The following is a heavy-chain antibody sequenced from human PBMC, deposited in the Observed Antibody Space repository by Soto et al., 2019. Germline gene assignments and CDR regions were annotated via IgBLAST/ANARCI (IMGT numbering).Heavy chain of an antibody. CDR1: GGSFSTYA. CDR2: IIPIFGTA. Sequence: QVQLVQSGAEVKKPGSSVKVSCKASGGSFSTYAISWVRQAPGQGLAWMGGIIPIFGTANYAKKFQGRVTITADKSTSTAYMELGSRRSEDTAVYYSALTEDLVGANDYWGQGTLVTVSS. V-gene: IGHV1-69*06. D-gene: IGHD1-26*01. CDR3: ALTEDLVGANDY. J-gene: IGHJ4*02.